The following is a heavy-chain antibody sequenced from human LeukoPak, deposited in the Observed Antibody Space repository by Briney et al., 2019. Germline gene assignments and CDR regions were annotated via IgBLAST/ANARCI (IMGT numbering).Heavy chain of an antibody. J-gene: IGHJ4*02. CDR3: ARDRAGYGSEDY. Sequence: SETLSLTCTVSGGSIRSSYYYWSWIRQHPGKGLEWIGYIYYSGSTYYNPSLKSRLTISVDTSKNQFSLKLSSVTAADTAVYYCARDRAGYGSEDYWGQGTLVTVSS. D-gene: IGHD3-10*01. CDR2: IYYSGST. V-gene: IGHV4-31*03. CDR1: GGSIRSSYYY.